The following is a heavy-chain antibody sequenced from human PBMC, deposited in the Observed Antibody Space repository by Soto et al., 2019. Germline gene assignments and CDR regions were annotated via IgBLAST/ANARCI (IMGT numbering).Heavy chain of an antibody. CDR2: IYYSGST. D-gene: IGHD2-8*01. V-gene: IGHV4-59*01. CDR3: ARRYAGNFDY. Sequence: SETLSLTCTVSGGSISNYYWSWIRQPPGKGLEWIGYIYYSGSTNYNPSLKSRVTISVDTSKNQFSLKLSSVTAADTAVYYCARRYAGNFDYWGQGTLVTVS. CDR1: GGSISNYY. J-gene: IGHJ4*02.